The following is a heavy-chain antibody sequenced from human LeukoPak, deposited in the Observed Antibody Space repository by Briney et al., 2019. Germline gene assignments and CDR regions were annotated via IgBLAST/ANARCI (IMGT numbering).Heavy chain of an antibody. CDR1: GFTFSSYA. CDR3: AKGSGWFDY. CDR2: ISVSGTST. D-gene: IGHD6-19*01. V-gene: IGHV3-23*01. J-gene: IGHJ5*01. Sequence: PGRSLRLPCAASGFTFSSYAMSWVRQAPGKGLEWVSLISVSGTSTYYADSVKGRFTISRDNSKNTLYLQMNSLRAEDTAVYYCAKGSGWFDYWGQGTLVTVSS.